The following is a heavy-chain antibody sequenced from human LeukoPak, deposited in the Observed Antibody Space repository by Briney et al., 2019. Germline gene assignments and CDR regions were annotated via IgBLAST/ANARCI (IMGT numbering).Heavy chain of an antibody. V-gene: IGHV4-38-2*02. Sequence: NPSETLSLTCTVSGYSISSGYYWGWIRQPPGKGLEWIGSIYHSGSTYYNPSLKSRVTISVDTSKNQFSLKLSSVTAADTAVYYCARHFTFFEWFGEKLYPWFDPWGQGTLVTVSS. CDR3: ARHFTFFEWFGEKLYPWFDP. CDR1: GYSISSGYY. J-gene: IGHJ5*02. D-gene: IGHD3-10*01. CDR2: IYHSGST.